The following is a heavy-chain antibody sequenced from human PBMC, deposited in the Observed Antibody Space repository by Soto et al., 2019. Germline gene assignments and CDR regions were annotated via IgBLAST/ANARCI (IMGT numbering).Heavy chain of an antibody. J-gene: IGHJ3*02. Sequence: GASVKVSCKASGFTFTSSAVQWVRQARGQGLEWMGWIVVVIGTANYAQKFQGRVTITADESTSTAYMELSSLRSEDTAVYYCARVGATTSVSDIWGQGTMVTVSS. D-gene: IGHD1-26*01. V-gene: IGHV1-69*13. CDR1: GFTFTSSA. CDR3: ARVGATTSVSDI. CDR2: IVVVIGTA.